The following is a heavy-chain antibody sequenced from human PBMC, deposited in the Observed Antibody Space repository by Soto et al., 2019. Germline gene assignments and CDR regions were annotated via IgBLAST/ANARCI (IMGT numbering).Heavy chain of an antibody. V-gene: IGHV3-48*01. CDR1: GFTFSSYS. Sequence: GGSLILSCAASGFTFSSYSMNWVRQAPGKGLEWVSYISSSSSTIYYADSVKGRFTISRDNAKNSLFLQMSSLTAEDTARYYCAKGRNYDILTAHHAFDYWGQGTQVTVSS. CDR3: AKGRNYDILTAHHAFDY. CDR2: ISSSSSTI. D-gene: IGHD3-9*01. J-gene: IGHJ4*02.